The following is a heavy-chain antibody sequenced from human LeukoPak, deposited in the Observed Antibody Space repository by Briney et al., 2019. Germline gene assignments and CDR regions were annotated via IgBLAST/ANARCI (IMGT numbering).Heavy chain of an antibody. J-gene: IGHJ4*02. CDR1: GGSFSGYY. Sequence: SETLSLTCAVYGGSFSGYYWSWIRQPPGKGLEWIGEINHSGSTNYNPPLKSRVTISVDTSKNQSSLKLSSVTAADTAVYYCARGSMLYGYWGQGTLVTVSS. CDR2: INHSGST. CDR3: ARGSMLYGY. V-gene: IGHV4-34*01. D-gene: IGHD3-10*01.